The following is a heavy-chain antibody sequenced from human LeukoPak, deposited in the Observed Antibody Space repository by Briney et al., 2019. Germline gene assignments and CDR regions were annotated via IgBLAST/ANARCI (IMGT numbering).Heavy chain of an antibody. V-gene: IGHV1-69*01. CDR3: ATWPSGSLELDY. D-gene: IGHD6-25*01. J-gene: IGHJ4*02. Sequence: GSSVKVSCKASGCTFSSYAISWVRQAPGQGLEWMGGIIPIFGTANYAQKFQGRVTITADESTSTAYMELSSLRSEDTAVYYCATWPSGSLELDYWGQGTLVTVSS. CDR2: IIPIFGTA. CDR1: GCTFSSYA.